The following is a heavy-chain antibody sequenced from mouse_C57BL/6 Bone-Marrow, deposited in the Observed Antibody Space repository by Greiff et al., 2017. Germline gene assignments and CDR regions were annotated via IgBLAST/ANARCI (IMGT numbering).Heavy chain of an antibody. CDR2: IHPNYGTT. CDR1: GYSFTDYN. D-gene: IGHD2-4*01. J-gene: IGHJ4*01. V-gene: IGHV1-39*01. Sequence: EVQLQQSGPELVKPGASVKISCKASGYSFTDYNMNWVKQSNGKSLEWIGVIHPNYGTTSYNQKFKGKATLTVNESSSTAYMQLNSQTSEDSAYYDGSRGYDYDDARDYWDQGTSVTV. CDR3: SRGYDYDDARDY.